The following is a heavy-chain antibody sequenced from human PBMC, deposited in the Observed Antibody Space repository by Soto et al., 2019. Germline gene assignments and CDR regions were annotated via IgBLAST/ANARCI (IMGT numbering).Heavy chain of an antibody. J-gene: IGHJ6*03. V-gene: IGHV5-51*01. CDR2: IYPGDSDT. CDR3: ARVTYDGWGDPGDYYYYYMDV. CDR1: GYSFTSYW. Sequence: PGESLKISCKGSGYSFTSYWIGWVRQMPGKGLEWMGIIYPGDSDTRYSPSFQGQVTISADKSISTAYLQWSSLKASDTAMYYCARVTYDGWGDPGDYYYYYMDVWGKGTTVTVSS. D-gene: IGHD3-10*01.